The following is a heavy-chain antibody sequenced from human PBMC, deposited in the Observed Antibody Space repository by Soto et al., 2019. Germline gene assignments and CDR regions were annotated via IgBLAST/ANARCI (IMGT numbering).Heavy chain of an antibody. CDR3: ARSWCGGDRYYYFDY. V-gene: IGHV5-51*01. CDR1: GYSFTSYW. CDR2: IYPGDSDT. Sequence: GESLKISCKGSGYSFTSYWIGWVRQMPGKGLEWMGIIYPGDSDTRYSPSFQGQVTISADKSISTAYLQWSSLKASDTAMYYCARSWCGGDRYYYFDYWGQGTLVTVSS. D-gene: IGHD2-21*02. J-gene: IGHJ4*02.